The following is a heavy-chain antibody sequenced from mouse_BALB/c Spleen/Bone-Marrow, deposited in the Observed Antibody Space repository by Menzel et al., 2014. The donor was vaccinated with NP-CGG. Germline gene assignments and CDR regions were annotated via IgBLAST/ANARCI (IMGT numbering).Heavy chain of an antibody. CDR3: VFRXDYYGYFDV. D-gene: IGHD2-4*01. V-gene: IGHV1-9*01. J-gene: IGHJ1*01. Sequence: QVQLKESGAELMKPGASVKISCKATGYTFSSYWIEWVKQRPGHGLEWIGEILPGSGTTNYNENFKGKATFTADTSSNTSYMQLSSLTSEDSAVNYCVFRXDYYGYFDVWGAGXXXTXSS. CDR2: ILPGSGTT. CDR1: GYTFSSYW.